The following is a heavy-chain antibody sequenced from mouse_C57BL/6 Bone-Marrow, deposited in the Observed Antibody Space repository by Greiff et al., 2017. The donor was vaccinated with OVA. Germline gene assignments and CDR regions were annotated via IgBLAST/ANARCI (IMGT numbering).Heavy chain of an antibody. V-gene: IGHV1-64*01. CDR2: IHPNSGST. Sequence: QVQLQQPGAELVKPGASVKLSCKASGYTFTSYWMHWVKQRPGQGLEWIGMIHPNSGSTNYNEKFKSNATLTVDKSSSTAYMQLSSLTPEDSAVYYCARDSGSIACYAMDYWGQGTSVTVSS. CDR3: ARDSGSIACYAMDY. D-gene: IGHD1-1*01. CDR1: GYTFTSYW. J-gene: IGHJ4*01.